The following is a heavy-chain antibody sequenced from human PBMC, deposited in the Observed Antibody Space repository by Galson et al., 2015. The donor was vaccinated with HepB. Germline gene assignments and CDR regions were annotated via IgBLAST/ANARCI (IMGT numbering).Heavy chain of an antibody. Sequence: SVKVSCKASGGTFSSYTISWVRQAPGQGLEWMGRIIPILGIANYAQKFQGRVTITADKSTSTAYMELSGLRSEDTAVYYCARDMEYYYGSGSWGGFDYWGQGTLVTVSS. CDR2: IIPILGIA. D-gene: IGHD3-10*01. CDR1: GGTFSSYT. CDR3: ARDMEYYYGSGSWGGFDY. V-gene: IGHV1-69*02. J-gene: IGHJ4*02.